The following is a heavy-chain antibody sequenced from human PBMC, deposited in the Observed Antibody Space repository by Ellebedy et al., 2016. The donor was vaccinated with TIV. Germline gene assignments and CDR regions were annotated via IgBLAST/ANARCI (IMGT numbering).Heavy chain of an antibody. CDR1: GFSLTTTGVA. V-gene: IGHV2-5*01. CDR3: AHRRGRLGINGDRPFDY. Sequence: SGPTLVKPTQTLTLTCSFSGFSLTTTGVAVGWIRQPPGKALEWLGLIYWSDATPYNPSLESRVTITKDTSKNQVVLTLTNLDPVDTGTYYCAHRRGRLGINGDRPFDYWGQGIQVAVSS. D-gene: IGHD7-27*01. J-gene: IGHJ4*02. CDR2: IYWSDAT.